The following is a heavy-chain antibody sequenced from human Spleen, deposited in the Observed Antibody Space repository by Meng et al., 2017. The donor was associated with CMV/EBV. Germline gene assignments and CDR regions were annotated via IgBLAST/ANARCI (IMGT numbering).Heavy chain of an antibody. CDR1: GFTFSSYS. CDR3: ARGPYSLDWSGYENYYYYGMDV. Sequence: GGSLRLSCAASGFTFSSYSMHWVRQAPGKGLEWVSSISSSSSYIYYADSVKGRFTISRDNAKNSLYLQMHSLRAEHTAVYYCARGPYSLDWSGYENYYYYGMDVWGHGTTVTVSS. CDR2: ISSSSSYI. J-gene: IGHJ6*02. D-gene: IGHD3-3*01. V-gene: IGHV3-21*01.